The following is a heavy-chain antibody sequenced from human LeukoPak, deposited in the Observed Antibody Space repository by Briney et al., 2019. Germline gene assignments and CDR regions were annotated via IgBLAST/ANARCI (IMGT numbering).Heavy chain of an antibody. CDR2: IKQDGSEK. CDR1: GFTFSSFW. J-gene: IGHJ4*02. Sequence: PGGSLRLSCAASGFTFSSFWMSWVRQAPGKGLEWVASIKQDGSEKYYVDSVKGRFTISRDNAKNSLYLQMNSLRAEDTAVYYCARDRGVTIFGVLGYWGQGALVTVSS. D-gene: IGHD3-3*01. CDR3: ARDRGVTIFGVLGY. V-gene: IGHV3-7*01.